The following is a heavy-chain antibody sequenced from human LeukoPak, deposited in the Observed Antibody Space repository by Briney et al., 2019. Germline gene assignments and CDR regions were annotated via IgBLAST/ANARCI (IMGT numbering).Heavy chain of an antibody. Sequence: PSETLSLTCTVSGGSISSYYWSWIRQPPGKGLEWIGYIYYSGSTNYNPSLKSRVTISVDTSKNQFSLKLSSVTAADTAVYYCARRGRTVVPAAISPGSFDYWGQGTLVTVSS. V-gene: IGHV4-59*01. J-gene: IGHJ4*02. D-gene: IGHD2-2*02. CDR2: IYYSGST. CDR3: ARRGRTVVPAAISPGSFDY. CDR1: GGSISSYY.